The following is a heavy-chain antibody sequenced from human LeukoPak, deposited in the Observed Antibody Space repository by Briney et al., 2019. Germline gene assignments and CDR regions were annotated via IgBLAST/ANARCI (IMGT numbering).Heavy chain of an antibody. CDR1: GYTFTNYG. J-gene: IGHJ4*02. CDR3: ARKPTAYPNDY. Sequence: ASVKVSCKASGYTFTNYGISWVRQAPGQGPEWMGWISAYNGNTNYAQRLQGRVTVTTETSTSTAYMELRSLRPDDTAIYYCARKPTAYPNDYWGQGTLVTVSS. D-gene: IGHD4/OR15-4a*01. CDR2: ISAYNGNT. V-gene: IGHV1-18*04.